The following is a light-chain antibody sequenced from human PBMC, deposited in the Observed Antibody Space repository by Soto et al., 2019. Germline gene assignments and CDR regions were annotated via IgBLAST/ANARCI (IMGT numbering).Light chain of an antibody. Sequence: QSALTQPASVSGSPGQSITIYCTGTSSDVGGYNPVSWYQHHPGKAPKVMIYEDSERPSGVSNRFSGSKSGNTASLTISGLQAEDEADYYCCSYAGPYTWVFGGGTKLTVL. CDR1: SSDVGGYNP. V-gene: IGLV2-23*01. CDR2: EDS. CDR3: CSYAGPYTWV. J-gene: IGLJ3*02.